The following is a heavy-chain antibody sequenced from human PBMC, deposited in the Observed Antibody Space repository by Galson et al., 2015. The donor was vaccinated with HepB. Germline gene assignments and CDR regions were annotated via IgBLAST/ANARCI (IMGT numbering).Heavy chain of an antibody. Sequence: SLRLSCAASGFTFSSYSMNWVRQAPGKGLEWVSSISSSSSYIYYADSVKGRFTISRDNAKNSLYLQMNSLRAEYTAVYYCARLALDIVVVVAAEFDYWGQGTLVTVSS. CDR2: ISSSSSYI. CDR3: ARLALDIVVVVAAEFDY. J-gene: IGHJ4*02. CDR1: GFTFSSYS. D-gene: IGHD2-15*01. V-gene: IGHV3-21*01.